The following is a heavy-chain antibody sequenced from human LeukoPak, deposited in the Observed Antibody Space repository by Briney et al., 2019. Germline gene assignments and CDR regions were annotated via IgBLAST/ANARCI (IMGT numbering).Heavy chain of an antibody. Sequence: ASVKVSCKASGYTFTGYYMHWVRQAPGQGLEWMGWINPNSGGTNYAQKFQGRVTMTRDTSISTAYMELSRLRSDDTAVYYCASIRLAVAGRGDDYWGQGTLVTVSS. J-gene: IGHJ4*02. D-gene: IGHD6-19*01. CDR2: INPNSGGT. CDR1: GYTFTGYY. V-gene: IGHV1-2*02. CDR3: ASIRLAVAGRGDDY.